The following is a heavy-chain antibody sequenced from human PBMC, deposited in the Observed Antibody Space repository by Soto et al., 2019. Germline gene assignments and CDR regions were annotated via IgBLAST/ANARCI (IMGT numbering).Heavy chain of an antibody. CDR2: IGGSGGST. CDR3: AKPLVVIAWFDP. V-gene: IGHV3-23*01. Sequence: EVQLLESGGGLVQPGGSLRLSCAASGFTFSSCAMTWVRQAPGKGLEWVSAIGGSGGSTYYADSVKGRFTISRDNSKNSLYLQMNSLIAEDTAVYYCAKPLVVIAWFDPWGQGTLVTVSS. J-gene: IGHJ5*02. D-gene: IGHD2-21*01. CDR1: GFTFSSCA.